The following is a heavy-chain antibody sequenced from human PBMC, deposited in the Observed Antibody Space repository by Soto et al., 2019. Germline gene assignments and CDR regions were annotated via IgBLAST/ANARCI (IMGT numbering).Heavy chain of an antibody. CDR3: ARNLYGTGSLDH. CDR1: GYTFTDYD. V-gene: IGHV1-8*02. J-gene: IGHJ4*02. Sequence: QVQLVQSGAEVKKPGASVRVSCKASGYTFTDYDINWVRQAPGQGLEWMGWMTPNSGNTGYAQKFQGRLTMTRDTSRSTAYMELSSLTSEDTAVFYCARNLYGTGSLDHWVQGTLVTVSS. CDR2: MTPNSGNT. D-gene: IGHD3-10*01.